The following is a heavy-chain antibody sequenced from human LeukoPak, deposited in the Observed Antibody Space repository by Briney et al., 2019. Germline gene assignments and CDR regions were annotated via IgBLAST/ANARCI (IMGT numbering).Heavy chain of an antibody. D-gene: IGHD2-15*01. J-gene: IGHJ5*02. Sequence: PGGSLRLSCAASGFTVSSNYMSWVRQAPGKGLEWVSVISASTSTTYYADSVRGRFTISRDISKNTLYLQMNSLRVEDTAVYYCAKSKEDCCGSFDPWGQGTLVTVSS. CDR3: AKSKEDCCGSFDP. V-gene: IGHV3-23*01. CDR1: GFTVSSNY. CDR2: ISASTSTT.